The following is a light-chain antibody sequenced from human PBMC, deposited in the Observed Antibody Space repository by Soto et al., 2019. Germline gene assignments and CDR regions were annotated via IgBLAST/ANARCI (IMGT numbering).Light chain of an antibody. CDR3: QQYYSLPRT. Sequence: VLTQSPAFLSSSTGERATLSCRASQSVSSYLAWYQQKPGKDPKLIIYNASNWATGIPDRFSGSGTGTDFTLTISSLEPEDFAVYYCQQYYSLPRTFGRGTKVDTK. J-gene: IGKJ4*01. CDR1: QSVSSY. CDR2: NAS. V-gene: IGKV3-11*01.